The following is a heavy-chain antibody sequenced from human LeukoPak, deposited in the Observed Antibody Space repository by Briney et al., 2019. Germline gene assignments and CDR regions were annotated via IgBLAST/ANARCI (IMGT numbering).Heavy chain of an antibody. J-gene: IGHJ4*02. CDR1: GFTFSSYS. CDR3: ARARDLVVPAGMGY. D-gene: IGHD2-2*01. CDR2: ISSSSSYR. Sequence: GGSLRLSCAASGFTFSSYSMNWVGQAPGKGLEWVSSISSSSSYRYYSDSVKGRFTISRDNAKNSLYLQMNSLRAEDTAVYHCARARDLVVPAGMGYWGQGTLVTVSS. V-gene: IGHV3-21*01.